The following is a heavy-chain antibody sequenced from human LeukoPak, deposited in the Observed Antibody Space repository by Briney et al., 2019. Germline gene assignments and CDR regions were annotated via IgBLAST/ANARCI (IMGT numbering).Heavy chain of an antibody. V-gene: IGHV1-2*02. J-gene: IGHJ4*02. CDR2: INPNSGGT. Sequence: GASVKVSCKASGYTFTGYYMHWVRQAPGQGLEWMGWINPNSGGTNYVQKFQGRVTMTRDTSISTAYMELSRLRSDDTAVYYCARSVYSSGCFDYWGQGTLVTVSS. CDR1: GYTFTGYY. D-gene: IGHD6-19*01. CDR3: ARSVYSSGCFDY.